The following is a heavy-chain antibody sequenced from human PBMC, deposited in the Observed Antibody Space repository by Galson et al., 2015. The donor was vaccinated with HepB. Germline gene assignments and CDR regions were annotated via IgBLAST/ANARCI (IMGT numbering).Heavy chain of an antibody. CDR2: ISYDRSNK. D-gene: IGHD4-17*01. CDR1: GLTFRTFG. V-gene: IGHV3-30*18. J-gene: IGHJ4*02. CDR3: AKDFESRANYGDSFGT. Sequence: SLRLSCAASGLTFRTFGMHWVRQAPGKGLEWVAVISYDRSNKFYADSVKGRLTISRDNSKNTLFLQMNSLRSEDTAIYYCAKDFESRANYGDSFGTWGQGTLVTVSS.